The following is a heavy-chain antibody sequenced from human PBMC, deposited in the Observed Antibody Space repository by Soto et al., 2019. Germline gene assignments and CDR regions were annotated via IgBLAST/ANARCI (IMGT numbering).Heavy chain of an antibody. CDR3: ARTTWGYGEPLDS. CDR1: GFTFDDYA. D-gene: IGHD4-17*01. J-gene: IGHJ4*02. Sequence: EVHLVESGGGVAQPGRSLRLSCATSGFTFDDYAMHWVRQAPGKGLEWVSGISWNSDSTGYADSVKGRFTISRDNAKKSLFLQMNSLRSEDMAFYFCARTTWGYGEPLDSWGQGTLVTVSS. CDR2: ISWNSDST. V-gene: IGHV3-9*03.